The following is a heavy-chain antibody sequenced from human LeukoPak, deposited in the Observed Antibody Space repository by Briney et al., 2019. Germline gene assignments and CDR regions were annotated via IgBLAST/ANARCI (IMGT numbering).Heavy chain of an antibody. D-gene: IGHD3-10*01. V-gene: IGHV4-59*12. CDR1: GGSISSYY. CDR3: ARETFTRGVYYYYMDV. CDR2: IYYSGST. J-gene: IGHJ6*03. Sequence: SETLSLTCTVSGGSISSYYWSWIRQPPGKGLEWIGNIYYSGSTNYNPSLKSRVTISVDTSKNQFSLKLSSVTAADTAVYYCARETFTRGVYYYYMDVWGKGTTVTISS.